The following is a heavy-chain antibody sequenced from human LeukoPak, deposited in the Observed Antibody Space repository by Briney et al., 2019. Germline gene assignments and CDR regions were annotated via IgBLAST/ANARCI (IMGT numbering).Heavy chain of an antibody. J-gene: IGHJ6*02. CDR2: ISSSSSTI. CDR3: AKDHEVDYGDKYYYYGMDV. D-gene: IGHD4-17*01. Sequence: GGSLRLSCAASGFTFSSYSMNWVRQAPGKGLEWVSYISSSSSTIYYADSVKGRFTISRDNSKNTLYLQMNSLRAEDTAVYYCAKDHEVDYGDKYYYYGMDVWGQGTTVTVSS. CDR1: GFTFSSYS. V-gene: IGHV3-48*01.